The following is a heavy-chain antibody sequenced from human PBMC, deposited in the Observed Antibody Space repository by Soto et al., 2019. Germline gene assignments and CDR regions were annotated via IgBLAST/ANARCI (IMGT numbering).Heavy chain of an antibody. J-gene: IGHJ3*02. CDR2: IRSKAYGGTT. Sequence: EVQLVESGGGLVQPGRSLRLSCTASGFTFGDYAMSWFRQAPGKGLEWVGFIRSKAYGGTTEYAASVKGRFTISRDDSKSIAYLQMNSLKTEDTAVYYCTRDGYSSSWSYAFDIWGQGTMVTVSS. CDR3: TRDGYSSSWSYAFDI. V-gene: IGHV3-49*03. CDR1: GFTFGDYA. D-gene: IGHD6-13*01.